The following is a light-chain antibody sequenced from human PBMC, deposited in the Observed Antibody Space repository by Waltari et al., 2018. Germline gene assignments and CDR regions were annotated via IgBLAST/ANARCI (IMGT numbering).Light chain of an antibody. V-gene: IGLV2-23*02. CDR2: AVS. Sequence: QSALTQPASVSGSPGQSITISCTGTSSDVGNYKRVSWYQQHPGKAPKLMIYAVSKRPSVVADRCSGSKSGDMASLTISGLQPGDEAEYFCSSYAGSSKGVFGGGTKVTVL. CDR3: SSYAGSSKGV. CDR1: SSDVGNYKR. J-gene: IGLJ2*01.